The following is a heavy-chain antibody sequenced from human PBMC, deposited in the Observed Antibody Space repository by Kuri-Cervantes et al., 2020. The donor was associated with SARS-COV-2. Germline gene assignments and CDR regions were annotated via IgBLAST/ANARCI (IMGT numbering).Heavy chain of an antibody. CDR1: GGSFSGYY. D-gene: IGHD6-13*01. J-gene: IGHJ5*02. CDR2: INHSGST. V-gene: IGHV4-34*01. CDR3: ARDGCSSSWYGLYNWFDP. Sequence: SQTLSLTCAVYGGSFSGYYWSWIRQPPGKGLEWIGEINHSGSTNYNPSLKSRVTISVDTSKNQFSLKLSSVTAADTAVYYCARDGCSSSWYGLYNWFDPWGQGTLVTVSS.